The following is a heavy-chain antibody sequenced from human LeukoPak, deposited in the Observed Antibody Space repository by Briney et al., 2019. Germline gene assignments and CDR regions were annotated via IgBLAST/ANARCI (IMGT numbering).Heavy chain of an antibody. D-gene: IGHD3-22*01. CDR1: GFTFGSYG. CDR2: ISPNADRT. CDR3: AIMHGYYDGSGYWVQ. V-gene: IGHV3-23*01. J-gene: IGHJ1*01. Sequence: GGSLRLSCAASGFTFGSYGMSWVRQAPGKGLEWVSFISPNADRTSYADSVEGRFTISRDNPRNTLYMQMNSLRDEDTALYYCAIMHGYYDGSGYWVQWGQGTLVTVSS.